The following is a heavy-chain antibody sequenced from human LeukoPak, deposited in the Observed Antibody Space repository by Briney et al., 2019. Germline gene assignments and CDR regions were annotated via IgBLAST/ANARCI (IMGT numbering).Heavy chain of an antibody. D-gene: IGHD1-26*01. Sequence: PGRSLRLSCAASGFTFSSYAMHWVRQAPGKGLEWVAVISYDGSNKYYADSVKGRLTISRDNSKNTLYLQMNSLRAEDTAVYYCARDADSGSFDYWGQGTLVTVSS. CDR1: GFTFSSYA. CDR3: ARDADSGSFDY. J-gene: IGHJ4*02. V-gene: IGHV3-30-3*01. CDR2: ISYDGSNK.